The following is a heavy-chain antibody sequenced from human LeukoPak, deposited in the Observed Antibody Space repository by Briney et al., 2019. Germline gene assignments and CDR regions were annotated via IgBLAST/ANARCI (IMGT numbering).Heavy chain of an antibody. CDR1: GFTVSSYW. V-gene: IGHV3-7*03. CDR2: IKQDGSEK. Sequence: PGGSLRLSCAASGFTVSSYWMRWVRQAPGKGLEWVANIKQDGSEKNYVDSVKGRFTISRDNAKNSLYLQMNSLRAEDTAVYYCASGLELDYWGQGTLVTVSS. CDR3: ASGLELDY. J-gene: IGHJ4*02.